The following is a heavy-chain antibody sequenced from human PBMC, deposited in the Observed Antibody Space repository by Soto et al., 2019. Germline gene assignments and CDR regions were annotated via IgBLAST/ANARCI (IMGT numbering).Heavy chain of an antibody. J-gene: IGHJ4*02. CDR3: ARAPLAAFHYFDY. V-gene: IGHV3-30-3*01. CDR1: GFPFSSYA. Sequence: PAGSLRLSCAASGFPFSSYAMHWVRQAPGKGLEWVAFISYVETNEYYADSVKGRFTISRDNSRNTVYVQMNGLRTEDTAVYYCARAPLAAFHYFDYWGQGTLVTVSS. CDR2: ISYVETNE. D-gene: IGHD2-15*01.